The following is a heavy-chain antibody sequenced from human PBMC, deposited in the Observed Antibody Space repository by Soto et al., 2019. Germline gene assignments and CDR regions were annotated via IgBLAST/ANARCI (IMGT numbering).Heavy chain of an antibody. J-gene: IGHJ6*02. Sequence: SEKVSCKASGFTFSTSAMQWVRQSRGQRLEWIGWIVVGSGNTNYAQKFQERVTITRDMSTSTAYMELSSLRSEDTAVYYCATQGIAVAGGYYGMDVWGQGTTVTVS. CDR1: GFTFSTSA. CDR3: ATQGIAVAGGYYGMDV. V-gene: IGHV1-58*02. CDR2: IVVGSGNT. D-gene: IGHD6-19*01.